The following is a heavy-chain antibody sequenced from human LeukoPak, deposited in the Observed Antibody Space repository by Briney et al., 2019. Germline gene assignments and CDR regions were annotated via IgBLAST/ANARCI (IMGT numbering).Heavy chain of an antibody. Sequence: PSETLSLTCTVSGGSISSYYWSWIRQPPGKGLEWIGYIYYSGSTNYNPSLKSRVTISVDTSKNQFSLKLSSVTAADTAVYYCARVWNGSGGFRWFDPWGQGTLVTVSS. D-gene: IGHD3-10*01. V-gene: IGHV4-59*01. J-gene: IGHJ5*02. CDR3: ARVWNGSGGFRWFDP. CDR1: GGSISSYY. CDR2: IYYSGST.